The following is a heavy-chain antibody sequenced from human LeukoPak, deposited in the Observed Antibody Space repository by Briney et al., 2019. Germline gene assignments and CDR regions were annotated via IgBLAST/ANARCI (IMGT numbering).Heavy chain of an antibody. Sequence: SQTLSLTCAISGDSVSSNSAAWYWIRQSPSRGLEWLGRTYYRSKWYYDYAISVKSRIIINPDTSKSQFSLQLNSVTPEDTAVYYCSRDLKDYGDYVGWFDPWGQGTLVTVSS. CDR3: SRDLKDYGDYVGWFDP. V-gene: IGHV6-1*01. J-gene: IGHJ5*02. CDR2: TYYRSKWYY. D-gene: IGHD4-17*01. CDR1: GDSVSSNSAA.